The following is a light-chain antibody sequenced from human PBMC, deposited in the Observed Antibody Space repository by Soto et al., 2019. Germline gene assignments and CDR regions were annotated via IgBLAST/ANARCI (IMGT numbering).Light chain of an antibody. J-gene: IGKJ1*01. CDR2: EVS. Sequence: DIVMTQTPLSLSVTPGQPASISCTSSQSLLHSDGKTYLYWYLQKPGQSPQLLTYEVSSRFSGLSDRFSGSGARTNFTQKIRRVEAENVGVYYCMQGIHLRTFGQGAKVQL. CDR3: MQGIHLRT. CDR1: QSLLHSDGKTY. V-gene: IGKV2-29*03.